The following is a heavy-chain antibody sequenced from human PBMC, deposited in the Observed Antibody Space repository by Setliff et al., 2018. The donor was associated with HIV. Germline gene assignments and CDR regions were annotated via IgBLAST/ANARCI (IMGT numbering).Heavy chain of an antibody. J-gene: IGHJ3*01. CDR2: IYYDEKT. Sequence: PSETLSLTCTVSGGSASNSRYYWAWIRQPPGKGLEYIGSIYYDEKTYYSPSLKSRVTISIDTSKNQFSLNLTSVTAADTAMYYCARAPPGIQNDAFDVWGQGTMVTVSS. CDR1: GGSASNSRYY. V-gene: IGHV4-39*01. CDR3: ARAPPGIQNDAFDV.